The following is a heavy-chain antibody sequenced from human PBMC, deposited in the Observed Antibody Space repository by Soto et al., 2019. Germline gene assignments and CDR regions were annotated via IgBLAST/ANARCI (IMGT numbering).Heavy chain of an antibody. CDR3: AKGGYEYYFDY. CDR1: GFTFSSYA. CDR2: ISGSGGST. J-gene: IGHJ4*02. Sequence: GGSLRLSCAVSGFTFSSYAMSWVRQAPGKGLGWVSAISGSGGSTYYADSVKGRFTISRDNSKNTLYLQMNSLRAEDTAVYYCAKGGYEYYFDYWGQGTLVTVSS. V-gene: IGHV3-23*01. D-gene: IGHD5-12*01.